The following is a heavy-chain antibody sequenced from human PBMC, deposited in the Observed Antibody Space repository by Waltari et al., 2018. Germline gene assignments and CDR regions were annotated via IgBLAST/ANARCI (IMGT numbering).Heavy chain of an antibody. V-gene: IGHV3-7*01. CDR1: GFTFSAYW. J-gene: IGHJ4*02. CDR2: IKKDGGEK. Sequence: EVQLVESGGGLVQPGGSLRPSCAAFGFTFSAYWLPWVRQAPGKGLEWGANIKKDGGEKYYVDSVKGRFTVSRDNAKNSLYLQMSSLRAEDTAVYYCARDRGYCGGDCYKNLDSWGQGTLVAVSS. D-gene: IGHD2-21*01. CDR3: ARDRGYCGGDCYKNLDS.